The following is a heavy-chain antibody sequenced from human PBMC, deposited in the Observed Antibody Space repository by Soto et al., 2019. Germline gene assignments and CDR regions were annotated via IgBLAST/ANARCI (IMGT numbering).Heavy chain of an antibody. CDR3: AREDDGGDSLAV. CDR1: GDSISSDYYH. V-gene: IGHV4-30-4*08. D-gene: IGHD2-21*02. CDR2: IHHSGSI. Sequence: PSETLSLTCTVSGDSISSDYYHWTWIRQSPGKGLEWIGYIHHSGSILYNPSLKSRVTISVDTSKNQFSLHLTSVTAADTAVYFCAREDDGGDSLAVWVQGTTVTVSS. J-gene: IGHJ6*02.